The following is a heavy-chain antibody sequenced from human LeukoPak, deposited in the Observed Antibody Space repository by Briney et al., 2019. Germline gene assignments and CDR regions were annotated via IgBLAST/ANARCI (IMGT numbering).Heavy chain of an antibody. CDR3: ARALPLGRFGELVVS. D-gene: IGHD3-10*01. Sequence: GASVKVSCKASGYTFTSYAMHWVRQAPGQRLEWMGWINAGNGNSKYSQKFQGRVTITRDTSASTAYMPLSSLRSAAPAVYYCARALPLGRFGELVVSWGQGTLVTVSS. J-gene: IGHJ5*02. V-gene: IGHV1-3*01. CDR2: INAGNGNS. CDR1: GYTFTSYA.